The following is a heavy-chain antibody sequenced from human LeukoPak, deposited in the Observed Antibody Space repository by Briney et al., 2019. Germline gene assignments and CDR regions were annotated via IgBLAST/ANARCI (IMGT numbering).Heavy chain of an antibody. CDR1: GGSISSYY. J-gene: IGHJ4*02. D-gene: IGHD1-26*01. CDR3: ARGPAGGSGSYDY. Sequence: SETLSLTCTVSGGSISSYYWSRIRQPPGKGLEWIGYIYYTGYTNYNPSLKSRVTISVGTSKKQFSLKLSSVTAADTAVYYCARGPAGGSGSYDYWGQGTLVTVSS. CDR2: IYYTGYT. V-gene: IGHV4-59*01.